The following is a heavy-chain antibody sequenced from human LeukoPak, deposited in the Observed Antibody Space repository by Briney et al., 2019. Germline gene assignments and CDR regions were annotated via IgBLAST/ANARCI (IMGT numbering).Heavy chain of an antibody. CDR2: IKQDGSEK. J-gene: IGHJ3*02. D-gene: IGHD5-24*01. CDR3: ARPAIMMATIPTGAFDI. V-gene: IGHV3-7*01. CDR1: GFTFSGYW. Sequence: GGSLRLSSAASGFTFSGYWMSWVRQAPGKGLEWVANIKQDGSEKYYVDSVKGRFTISRDNAKNSLYLQMNSLRVEDMAVYYCARPAIMMATIPTGAFDIWGQGTMVTVSS.